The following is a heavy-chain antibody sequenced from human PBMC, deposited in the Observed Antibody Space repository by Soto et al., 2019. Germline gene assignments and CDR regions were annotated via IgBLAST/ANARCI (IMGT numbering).Heavy chain of an antibody. CDR1: GDSVSSNSAA. CDR3: ARGRRYCSGGSCYRFSPKSDYYYYGMDV. V-gene: IGHV6-1*01. CDR2: TYYRSKWYN. D-gene: IGHD2-15*01. Sequence: QTLSLTCAISGDSVSSNSAAWNWIRQSPSRGLEWLGRTYYRSKWYNDYAVSVKSRITINPDTSKNQFSLQLNSVTPEDTAVYYCARGRRYCSGGSCYRFSPKSDYYYYGMDVWGQGTTVTVSS. J-gene: IGHJ6*02.